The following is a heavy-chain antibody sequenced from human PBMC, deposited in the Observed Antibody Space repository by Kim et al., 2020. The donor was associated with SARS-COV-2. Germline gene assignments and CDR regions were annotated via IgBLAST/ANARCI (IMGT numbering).Heavy chain of an antibody. J-gene: IGHJ5*02. CDR3: AKDTYYDILTGGAWFDP. V-gene: IGHV3-9*01. CDR2: ISWNSGSI. Sequence: GGSLRLFCTASGFTFDDYAMHWVRQAPGKGLEWVSGISWNSGSIGYADSVKGRFTISRDNAKNSLYLQMNSLRAEDTALYYCAKDTYYDILTGGAWFDPWGQGTLVTVSS. D-gene: IGHD3-9*01. CDR1: GFTFDDYA.